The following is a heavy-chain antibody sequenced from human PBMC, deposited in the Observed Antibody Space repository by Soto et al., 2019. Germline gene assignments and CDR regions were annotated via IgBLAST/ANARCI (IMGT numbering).Heavy chain of an antibody. Sequence: SETLSLTCAVSGGSISSGGYSWSWIRQPPGKGLEWIGYIYHSGSTYYNPSLKSRVTISVDTSKNQFSLKLSSVTAADTAVYYCARAADYYDSSGYPVWGQGTLVTVSS. CDR1: GGSISSGGYS. D-gene: IGHD3-22*01. CDR3: ARAADYYDSSGYPV. J-gene: IGHJ4*02. CDR2: IYHSGST. V-gene: IGHV4-30-2*05.